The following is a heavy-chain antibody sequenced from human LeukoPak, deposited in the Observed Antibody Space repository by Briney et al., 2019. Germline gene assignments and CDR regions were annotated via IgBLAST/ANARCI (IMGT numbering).Heavy chain of an antibody. D-gene: IGHD3-10*01. CDR1: GFTFSSYA. Sequence: GGSLRLSCAASGFTFSSYAMSWVRQAPGKGLEWVSAISGSGGSTYYADSVKGRFTISRDNAKNSLYLQMNSLRAEDTAVYYCARDRLIRGFLFPDYWGQGTLVTVSS. CDR3: ARDRLIRGFLFPDY. CDR2: ISGSGGST. J-gene: IGHJ4*02. V-gene: IGHV3-23*01.